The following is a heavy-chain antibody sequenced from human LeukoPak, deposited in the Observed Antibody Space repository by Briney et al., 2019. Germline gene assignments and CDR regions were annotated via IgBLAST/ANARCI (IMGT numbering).Heavy chain of an antibody. D-gene: IGHD3-9*01. J-gene: IGHJ5*02. CDR2: ISGSGGST. CDR1: GFTFSSNA. CDR3: AKAMYDILTGYPYNWFDP. V-gene: IGHV3-23*01. Sequence: GGSLRLSCAASGFTFSSNAMSWVRQAPGKGLEWVSAISGSGGSTYYADSVKGRFTISRDNSKNTPYLQMNSLRAEDTAVYYCAKAMYDILTGYPYNWFDPWGQGTLVTVSS.